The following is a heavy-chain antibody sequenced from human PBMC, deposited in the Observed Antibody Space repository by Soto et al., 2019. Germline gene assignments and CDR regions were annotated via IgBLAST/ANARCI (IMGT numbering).Heavy chain of an antibody. J-gene: IGHJ4*02. Sequence: SLSLACTVSGFTFSRVGMAWVRQAPGKGLEWVGVISYDGGNKYYADSVKGGFTISRDNPKNTRYLQVNSLRADDTSVYFFAKTFYDRAGSSCFDYWGQGTLVTVSS. CDR3: AKTFYDRAGSSCFDY. CDR1: GFTFSRVG. D-gene: IGHD3-10*01. V-gene: IGHV3-30*18. CDR2: ISYDGGNK.